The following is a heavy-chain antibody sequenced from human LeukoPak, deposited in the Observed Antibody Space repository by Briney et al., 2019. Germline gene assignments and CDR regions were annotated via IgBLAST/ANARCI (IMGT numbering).Heavy chain of an antibody. V-gene: IGHV3-21*01. CDR2: IRGTSSYI. D-gene: IGHD1-14*01. CDR1: VFSFTALP. Sequence: PGGSLRLSCATSVFSFTALPMDWVRQAPGKGLDWCSCIRGTSSYIYFADSVKGRFTTSRDNAKNSLYLQINSLRAEDTAVYYCARDQPTIDYWGQGTLVTVSS. CDR3: ARDQPTIDY. J-gene: IGHJ4*02.